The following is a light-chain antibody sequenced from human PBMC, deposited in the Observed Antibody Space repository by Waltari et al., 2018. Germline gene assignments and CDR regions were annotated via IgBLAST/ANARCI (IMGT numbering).Light chain of an antibody. Sequence: QSVLTQPPSASEAARKSVTISCSGSRSNIGRNTVSWYQQLPGTAPKLLIYYNDNRASGVSDRFSGSKSGSSASLAIGGLQTEDEADYYCAAWDDSLNGVLFGGGTRLTVL. CDR2: YND. J-gene: IGLJ2*01. V-gene: IGLV1-36*01. CDR3: AAWDDSLNGVL. CDR1: RSNIGRNT.